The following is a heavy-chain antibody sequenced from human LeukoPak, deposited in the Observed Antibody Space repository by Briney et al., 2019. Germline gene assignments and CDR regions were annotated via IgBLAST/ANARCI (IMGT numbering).Heavy chain of an antibody. CDR2: IYYSGST. D-gene: IGHD6-19*01. V-gene: IGHV4-30-4*01. Sequence: PSQTLSLTCTVSGGSISSGDYYWSCIRQPPGKGLEWIGYIYYSGSTYYNPSLKSRVTISVDTSKNQFSLKLSSVTAADTAVYYCARSIAVAGPVAYDAFDIWGQGTMVTVSS. CDR1: GGSISSGDYY. CDR3: ARSIAVAGPVAYDAFDI. J-gene: IGHJ3*02.